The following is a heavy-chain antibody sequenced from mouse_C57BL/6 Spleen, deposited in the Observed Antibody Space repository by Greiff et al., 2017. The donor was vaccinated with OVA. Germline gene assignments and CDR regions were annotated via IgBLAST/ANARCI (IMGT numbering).Heavy chain of an antibody. D-gene: IGHD2-3*01. Sequence: QVQLQQSGAELVRPGASVKLSCKASGYTFTDYYINWVKQRPGQGLEWIARIYPGSGNTYYNEKFKGKATLTAEKSSSTAYMQLSSLTSEDSAVYFCARSGRWLLPDWYFDVWGTGTTVTVSS. CDR3: ARSGRWLLPDWYFDV. V-gene: IGHV1-76*01. J-gene: IGHJ1*03. CDR1: GYTFTDYY. CDR2: IYPGSGNT.